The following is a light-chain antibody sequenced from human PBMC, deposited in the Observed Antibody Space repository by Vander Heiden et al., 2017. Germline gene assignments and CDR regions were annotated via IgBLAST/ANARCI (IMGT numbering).Light chain of an antibody. V-gene: IGKV3D-20*01. Sequence: ELTHVPSTQCLSPGERATLSCGASQIISSRYLAWYQKRPGLAPRLLIYDASSRATGIPDRFSGSGYGTDFTLTISRLEPEDFAVYDCQQYDTSPRTFGQGTKVEIK. CDR3: QQYDTSPRT. J-gene: IGKJ1*01. CDR2: DAS. CDR1: QIISSRY.